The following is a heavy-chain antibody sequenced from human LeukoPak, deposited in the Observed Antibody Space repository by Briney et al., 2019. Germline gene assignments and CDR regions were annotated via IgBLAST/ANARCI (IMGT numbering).Heavy chain of an antibody. CDR3: ARGPPGYCSSTSCYLNY. V-gene: IGHV1-3*01. CDR2: INAGNGNT. J-gene: IGHJ4*02. D-gene: IGHD2-2*01. CDR1: GYTFTSYA. Sequence: ASVKVSCKASGYTFTSYAMHWERQAPGQRLEWMGWINAGNGNTKYSQKFQGRVTITRDTSASTAYMELSSLRSEDTAVYYCARGPPGYCSSTSCYLNYWGQGTLVTVSS.